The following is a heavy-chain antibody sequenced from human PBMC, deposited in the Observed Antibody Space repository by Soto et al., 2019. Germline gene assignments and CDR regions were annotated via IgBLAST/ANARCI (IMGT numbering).Heavy chain of an antibody. Sequence: QVQLQQWGAGLLKPSETLSLTCAVYGGSFSGYYWSWIRQPPGKGLEWIGEINHSGSTNYNPSLKSRVTISVDTSKNQFSLKLSSVTAADTAVYYCARPTVTNYYSYMDVWGKGTTVTVSS. J-gene: IGHJ6*03. D-gene: IGHD4-17*01. V-gene: IGHV4-34*01. CDR2: INHSGST. CDR1: GGSFSGYY. CDR3: ARPTVTNYYSYMDV.